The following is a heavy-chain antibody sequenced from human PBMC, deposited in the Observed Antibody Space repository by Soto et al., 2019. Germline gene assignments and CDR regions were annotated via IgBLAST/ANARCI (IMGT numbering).Heavy chain of an antibody. CDR2: ISYNGRDE. V-gene: IGHV3-30*04. CDR3: AKDSPYSASYKEDGFDI. J-gene: IGHJ3*02. CDR1: GFTFDDYT. D-gene: IGHD1-26*01. Sequence: GGSLRLSCAASGFTFDDYTMHWVRQAPGEGLEWVAVISYNGRDEYYADSMKGRFTISRDNSRNTVYLQMNSLRAEDTAVYYCAKDSPYSASYKEDGFDIWGQGSLVTV.